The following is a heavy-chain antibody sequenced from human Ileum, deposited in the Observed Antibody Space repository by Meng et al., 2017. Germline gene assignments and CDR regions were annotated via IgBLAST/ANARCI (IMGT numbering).Heavy chain of an antibody. Sequence: QGKLQQWGAGLLKPSGTLSLTCAVYGGSFSGYYCSWLRQPPGKGLEWIGEINHSGNTNYNPSLKSRVTLSLDTSKNHFSLNLTSVTAADTAVYYCARGREQQLVRGFGYWGQGTLVTVSS. CDR2: INHSGNT. CDR1: GGSFSGYY. V-gene: IGHV4-34*01. J-gene: IGHJ4*02. D-gene: IGHD6-6*01. CDR3: ARGREQQLVRGFGY.